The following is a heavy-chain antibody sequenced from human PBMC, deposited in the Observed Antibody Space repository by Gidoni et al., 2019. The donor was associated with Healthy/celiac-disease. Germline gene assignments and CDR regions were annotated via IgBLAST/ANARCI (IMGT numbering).Heavy chain of an antibody. V-gene: IGHV3-64*01. Sequence: DVQLVESGGGLVQPVGSLSLSCAASGFTFSSYAMHWVRQAPGKVLKYGSAISSNGGSTDYANSGKGRLTISRDNEKNTLYLQMGSLRAEDRAVYYCERVDDSSGWYYFDDWGQGTLVTVSS. D-gene: IGHD6-19*01. CDR3: ERVDDSSGWYYFDD. J-gene: IGHJ4*02. CDR2: ISSNGGST. CDR1: GFTFSSYA.